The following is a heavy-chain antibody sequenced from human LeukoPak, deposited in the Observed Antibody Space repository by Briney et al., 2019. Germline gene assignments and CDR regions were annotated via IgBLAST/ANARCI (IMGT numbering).Heavy chain of an antibody. CDR3: AKDTGDYYDSSGYYAY. CDR2: ISWNSGSI. V-gene: IGHV3-9*01. D-gene: IGHD3-22*01. J-gene: IGHJ4*02. Sequence: GRSLRLSCVGSGFTVLDHAMHWVRQAPGKGLEWVSGISWNSGSIGYADSVKGRFTISRDNAKNSLYLQMNSLRAEDTALYYCAKDTGDYYDSSGYYAYWGQGTLVTVSS. CDR1: GFTVLDHA.